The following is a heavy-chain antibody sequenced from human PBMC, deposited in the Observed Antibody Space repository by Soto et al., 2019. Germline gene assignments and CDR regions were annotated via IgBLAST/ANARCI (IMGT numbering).Heavy chain of an antibody. D-gene: IGHD1-26*01. J-gene: IGHJ4*02. CDR3: ARGVGATDRDYFDY. V-gene: IGHV3-23*01. CDR2: ISGSGEST. Sequence: GGSLRLSCAASGFTFSSYAMSWVRQAPGKGLEWVSGISGSGESTYYADSVKGRFTISRDNPKNTLYLQMNSLRAEDTAVYYCARGVGATDRDYFDYWGQGTLVTVSS. CDR1: GFTFSSYA.